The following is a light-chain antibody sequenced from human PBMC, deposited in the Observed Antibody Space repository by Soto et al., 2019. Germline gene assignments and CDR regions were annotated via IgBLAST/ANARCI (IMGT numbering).Light chain of an antibody. CDR1: SSNIGSNY. CDR3: APWDDSPTGRYV. V-gene: IGLV1-44*01. J-gene: IGLJ1*01. CDR2: SNN. Sequence: QSVLTQPPSASGTPGQRVTISCSGSSSNIGSNYVNWYQQLPGSAPKLLIYSNNQRPSGVPDRFSGSKSGTSASLAISGLQSEDEADYYCAPWDDSPTGRYVFGTGTKVTVL.